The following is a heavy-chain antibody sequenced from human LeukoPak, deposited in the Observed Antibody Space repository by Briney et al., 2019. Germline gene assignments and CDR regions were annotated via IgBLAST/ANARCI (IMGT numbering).Heavy chain of an antibody. CDR1: GVSISSYY. V-gene: IGHV4-59*01. CDR3: ARTNAYYYDSSGYPLFDY. J-gene: IGHJ4*02. CDR2: IYYSGST. D-gene: IGHD3-22*01. Sequence: SETLSLTCTASGVSISSYYWSWIRQPPGKGLEWIGYIYYSGSTNYNPSLKSRVTISVDTSKNQFSLKLSSVTAADTAVYYCARTNAYYYDSSGYPLFDYWGQGTLVTVSS.